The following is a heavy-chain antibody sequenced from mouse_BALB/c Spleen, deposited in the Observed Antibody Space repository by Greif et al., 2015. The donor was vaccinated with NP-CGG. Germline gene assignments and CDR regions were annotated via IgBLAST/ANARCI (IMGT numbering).Heavy chain of an antibody. Sequence: VMLVESGPGLVAPSQSLSITCTVSGFSFTSYGVHWVRQPPGKGLEWLGVIWAGGSTNYNSALMSRLSISKDNSKSQVFLKMNSLQTDDTAMYYCARDLGYDYDYAMDYWGQGTSVTVSS. CDR3: ARDLGYDYDYAMDY. V-gene: IGHV2-9*02. D-gene: IGHD2-4*01. CDR2: IWAGGST. J-gene: IGHJ4*01. CDR1: GFSFTSYG.